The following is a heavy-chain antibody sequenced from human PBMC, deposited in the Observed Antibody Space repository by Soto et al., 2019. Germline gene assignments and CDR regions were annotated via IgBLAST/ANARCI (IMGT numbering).Heavy chain of an antibody. CDR3: AKPNINYYDSSGYRHDAFDI. J-gene: IGHJ3*02. CDR1: GFTFSSYG. D-gene: IGHD3-22*01. V-gene: IGHV3-30*18. Sequence: SGGSLRLSCAASGFTFSSYGMHWVRQAPGKGLEWVAVISYDGSNKYYADSVKGRFTISRDNSENTLYLQMNSLRAEDTAVYYCAKPNINYYDSSGYRHDAFDIWGQGTMVTVSS. CDR2: ISYDGSNK.